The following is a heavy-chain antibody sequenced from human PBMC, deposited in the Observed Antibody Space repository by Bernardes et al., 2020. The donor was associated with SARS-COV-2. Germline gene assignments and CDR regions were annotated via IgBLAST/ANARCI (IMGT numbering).Heavy chain of an antibody. CDR1: GFTFSSYW. CDR3: AREGLYVDTAMVLSYYYYYGMDV. J-gene: IGHJ6*02. Sequence: GGSLRLSCAASGFTFSSYWMSWVRQAPGKGLEWVANIKQDGSEKYYVDSVKGRFTISRDNAKNSLYLQMNSLRAEDTAVYYCAREGLYVDTAMVLSYYYYYGMDVWGQGTTVTVSS. CDR2: IKQDGSEK. V-gene: IGHV3-7*01. D-gene: IGHD5-18*01.